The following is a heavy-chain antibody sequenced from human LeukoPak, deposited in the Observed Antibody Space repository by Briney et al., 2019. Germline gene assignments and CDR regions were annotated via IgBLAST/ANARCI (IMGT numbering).Heavy chain of an antibody. CDR1: GFTFSSYS. CDR3: AREVAAAGTYVFDY. D-gene: IGHD6-13*01. J-gene: IGHJ4*02. V-gene: IGHV3-48*02. CDR2: ISSSSSTI. Sequence: GGSLRLSCAAAGFTFSSYSMNWVRQAPGKGLEWVSYISSSSSTIYYADSVKGRFTISRDNAKNSLYLQMNSLRDEDTAVYYCAREVAAAGTYVFDYWGQGTLVTVSS.